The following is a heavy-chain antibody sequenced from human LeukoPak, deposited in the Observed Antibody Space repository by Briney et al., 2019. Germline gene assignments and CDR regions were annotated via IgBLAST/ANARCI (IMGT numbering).Heavy chain of an antibody. CDR3: ARGRQVTTKYFDL. D-gene: IGHD4-17*01. J-gene: IGHJ2*01. Sequence: SETLSLTCAVYGGSFSGYYWSWIRQPPGKGLEWLGEINHSGSTNYNPSLKSRVTISVDTSKNQFSLRLTSVTAADTAVYYCARGRQVTTKYFDLWGRGTLVTVSS. V-gene: IGHV4-34*01. CDR1: GGSFSGYY. CDR2: INHSGST.